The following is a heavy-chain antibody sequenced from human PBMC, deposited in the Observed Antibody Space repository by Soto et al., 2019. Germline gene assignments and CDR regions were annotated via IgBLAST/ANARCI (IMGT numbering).Heavy chain of an antibody. V-gene: IGHV5-51*01. Sequence: GESLKISCKTSGYTFTNYWIGWVRQMPGKGLEWMGIIYPEDYNTKYSPSLQGHVTISADKSISTAYLQWSSLKASDTAMYYCARLTDYYDSSGYYENFDYWGQGTLVTVSS. CDR1: GYTFTNYW. J-gene: IGHJ4*02. CDR3: ARLTDYYDSSGYYENFDY. CDR2: IYPEDYNT. D-gene: IGHD3-22*01.